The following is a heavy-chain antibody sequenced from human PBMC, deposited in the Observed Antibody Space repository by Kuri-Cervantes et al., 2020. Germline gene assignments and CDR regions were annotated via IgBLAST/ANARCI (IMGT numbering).Heavy chain of an antibody. J-gene: IGHJ3*02. D-gene: IGHD3-10*02. Sequence: SGPTLVKPTQTLTLTCTFSGFSLSTRGVGVGWIRQPPGKALEWLALIYWDDGERYSPSLKSRLTITKDTSKNQVVLTMTNMDPEDTATYYCAHRHVFDAFDIWGQGTMVTVSS. CDR3: AHRHVFDAFDI. CDR1: GFSLSTRGVG. CDR2: IYWDDGE. V-gene: IGHV2-5*02.